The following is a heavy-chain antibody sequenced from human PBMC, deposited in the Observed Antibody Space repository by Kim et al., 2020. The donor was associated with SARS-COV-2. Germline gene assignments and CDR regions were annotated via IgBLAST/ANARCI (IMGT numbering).Heavy chain of an antibody. J-gene: IGHJ4*02. V-gene: IGHV3-48*03. Sequence: GGSLRLSCTASGFTLSSYEMNWVRQAPGKGLEWVSYISSSGSKIYYADSVKGRFTISRDNAKNSLYLQMNSLRAEDTAVYYCARDDFRDNFDYWGQGTLVTVSS. CDR1: GFTLSSYE. CDR3: ARDDFRDNFDY. CDR2: ISSSGSKI.